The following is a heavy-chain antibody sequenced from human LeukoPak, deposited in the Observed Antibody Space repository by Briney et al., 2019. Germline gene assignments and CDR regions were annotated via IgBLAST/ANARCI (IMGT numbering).Heavy chain of an antibody. Sequence: SVTVSCKASGGTFSSYAISWVRQAPGQGLEWMGGIIPTFGTVNYAQKFQGRVAITADESTSTAYMELSSLRSEDTAVYYCARDPITVPARMDVWGQGTTVTVSS. CDR3: ARDPITVPARMDV. V-gene: IGHV1-69*13. CDR2: IIPTFGTV. CDR1: GGTFSSYA. D-gene: IGHD4-11*01. J-gene: IGHJ6*02.